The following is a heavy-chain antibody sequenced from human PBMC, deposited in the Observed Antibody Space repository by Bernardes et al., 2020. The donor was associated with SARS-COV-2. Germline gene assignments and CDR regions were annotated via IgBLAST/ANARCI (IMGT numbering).Heavy chain of an antibody. CDR3: ARDDLLWFGGFDN. CDR2: ISGGGSNT. V-gene: IGHV3-23*01. CDR1: GFTFSNYA. D-gene: IGHD3-10*01. Sequence: GGSLRLSCAVSGFTFSNYAMSWVRQAPGKGLEWVSAISGGGSNTFYADSARGRFTVSRDNSKNTLYLQMNSLRVEDTGIYYCARDDLLWFGGFDNWGQGTLVTVSS. J-gene: IGHJ4*02.